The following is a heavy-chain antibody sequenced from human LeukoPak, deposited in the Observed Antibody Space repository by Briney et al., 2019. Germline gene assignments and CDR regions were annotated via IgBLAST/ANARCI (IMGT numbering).Heavy chain of an antibody. Sequence: ASVKVSCKASGYTFTSYDINWVRQATGQGLEWMGWMNPNSGNTGYAQKFQGRVTMTTDTSTSTAYMELRSLRSDGTAVYYCATRVGDYYGSGSYYFFDYWGQGTLVTVSS. V-gene: IGHV1-8*02. CDR1: GYTFTSYD. J-gene: IGHJ4*02. CDR3: ATRVGDYYGSGSYYFFDY. CDR2: MNPNSGNT. D-gene: IGHD3-10*01.